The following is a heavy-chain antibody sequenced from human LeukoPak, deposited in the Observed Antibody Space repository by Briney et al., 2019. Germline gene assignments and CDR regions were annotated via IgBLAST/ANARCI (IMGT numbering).Heavy chain of an antibody. D-gene: IGHD3-10*01. J-gene: IGHJ4*02. Sequence: GASVKVSCKASGYIFTSYGISWVRQAPGQGLEWMGWINADNGNTRYAQKLQGRVTMTTDTSTTTAYMDLRSLRSDDTAVYYCARDADGSGTLLDYWGQGTLVTVSS. CDR2: INADNGNT. V-gene: IGHV1-18*01. CDR3: ARDADGSGTLLDY. CDR1: GYIFTSYG.